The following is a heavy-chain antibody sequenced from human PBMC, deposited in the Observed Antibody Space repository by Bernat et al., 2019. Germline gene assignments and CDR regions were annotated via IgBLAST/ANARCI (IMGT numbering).Heavy chain of an antibody. CDR2: ILYDGSDK. Sequence: QVQLVESGGGVVQPGGSLRLSCAASGFTFSNYGMHWVRQAPGKGLEWVAFILYDGSDKYYADSMKGRFTISRDSSKKTLYLQMNSLRAEDTAVYYCGRGQGRIAAAGSSFDDWGPGTLVTVPS. CDR1: GFTFSNYG. J-gene: IGHJ4*02. V-gene: IGHV3-30*02. D-gene: IGHD6-13*01. CDR3: GRGQGRIAAAGSSFDD.